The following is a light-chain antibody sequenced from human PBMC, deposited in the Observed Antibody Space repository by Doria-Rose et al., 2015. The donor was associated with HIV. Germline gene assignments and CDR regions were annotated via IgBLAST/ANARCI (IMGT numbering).Light chain of an antibody. J-gene: IGKJ1*01. CDR3: HQYGTSWT. CDR1: QSFSSNY. V-gene: IGKV3-20*01. Sequence: EIVMTQSPGTLSLSPGERATLSCRASQSFSSNYLAWYQQKPGQAPSLLIYDGSTRATGIPDRSSASGSGTDFTLTINRLEPEDFALYYCHQYGTSWTFGQGTKVEI. CDR2: DGS.